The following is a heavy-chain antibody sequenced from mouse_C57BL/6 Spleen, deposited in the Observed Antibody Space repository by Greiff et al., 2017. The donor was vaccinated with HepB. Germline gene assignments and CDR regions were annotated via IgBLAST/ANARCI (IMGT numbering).Heavy chain of an antibody. CDR1: GFTFSDYG. CDR3: PWGEGFAY. CDR2: ISSGSSTI. Sequence: EVKVVESGGGLVKPGGSLKLSCAASGFTFSDYGMHWVRQAPEKGLEWVAYISSGSSTIYYADTVKGRFTIPRDNAKNTLFLQMTSLRSEDTAMYYCPWGEGFAYWGQGTLVTVSA. J-gene: IGHJ3*01. D-gene: IGHD4-1*01. V-gene: IGHV5-17*01.